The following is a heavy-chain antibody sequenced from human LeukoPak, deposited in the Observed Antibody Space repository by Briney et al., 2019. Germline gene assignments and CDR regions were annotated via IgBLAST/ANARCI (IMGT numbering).Heavy chain of an antibody. J-gene: IGHJ4*02. V-gene: IGHV4-39*01. D-gene: IGHD2-2*01. CDR1: GGSISSSSYY. CDR3: ARLHLKYLL. Sequence: SETLSLTCTVSGGSISSSSYYWGWIRQPPGKGLEWIGSIYYSGSTYYNPSLKSRVTISVDTSKNQFSLKLSSVTAADTAVYYCARLHLKYLLWGQGTLVTVSS. CDR2: IYYSGST.